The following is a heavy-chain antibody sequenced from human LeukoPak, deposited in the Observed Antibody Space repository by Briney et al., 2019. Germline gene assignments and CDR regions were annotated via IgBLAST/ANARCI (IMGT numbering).Heavy chain of an antibody. D-gene: IGHD3-10*01. V-gene: IGHV4-4*09. CDR2: IYTSGST. Sequence: SETLSLTCTVSGGSISSYYWSWIRQPPGKGLEWIGYIYTSGSTNYNPPLKSRVTISVDTSKNQFSLKLSSVTAADTAVYYCARLVRGDKTHYYMDVWGKGTTVTVSS. CDR3: ARLVRGDKTHYYMDV. J-gene: IGHJ6*03. CDR1: GGSISSYY.